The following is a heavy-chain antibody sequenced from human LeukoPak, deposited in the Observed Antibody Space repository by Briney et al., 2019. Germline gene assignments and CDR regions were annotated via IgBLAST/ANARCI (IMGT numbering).Heavy chain of an antibody. Sequence: SETLSLTCTVSGGSISSYYWSWIRQPPGKGLEWIGYIYSSGSTNYNPSLKSRVTISVDTSKNQFSLKLSSVTAADTAVYYCARAGEGYYFDYWGQGTLVTVSS. CDR2: IYSSGST. CDR1: GGSISSYY. V-gene: IGHV4-59*01. J-gene: IGHJ4*02. CDR3: ARAGEGYYFDY. D-gene: IGHD3-16*01.